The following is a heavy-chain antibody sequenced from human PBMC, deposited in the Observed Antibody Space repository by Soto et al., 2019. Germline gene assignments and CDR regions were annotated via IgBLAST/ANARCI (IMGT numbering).Heavy chain of an antibody. CDR2: ISSVGTTT. D-gene: IGHD3-10*01. J-gene: IGHJ6*02. Sequence: GGSLRLSCEASGFTISDYYMSWIRQAPGKGLEWVSYISSVGTTTYYADSVKGRFSISMDNAKNSLYLQMNSLQAEDPAVYFCAKDQEGSGSHWLGYKYNGKDVWGQGITVTGS. V-gene: IGHV3-11*01. CDR3: AKDQEGSGSHWLGYKYNGKDV. CDR1: GFTISDYY.